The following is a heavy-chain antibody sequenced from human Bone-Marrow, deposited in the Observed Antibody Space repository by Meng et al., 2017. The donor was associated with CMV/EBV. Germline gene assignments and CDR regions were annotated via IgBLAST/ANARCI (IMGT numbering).Heavy chain of an antibody. Sequence: SVKVSCKASGGTFNYYAINWVRQAPGQGLEWMGGIIPILDIVNYAQKFQGRVTMTRDTSTSTVYMELSSLRSEDTAVYYCARDPLIGGSGSYDYWGQGTLVTVSS. V-gene: IGHV1-69*10. CDR3: ARDPLIGGSGSYDY. CDR1: GGTFNYYA. CDR2: IIPILDIV. D-gene: IGHD3-10*01. J-gene: IGHJ4*02.